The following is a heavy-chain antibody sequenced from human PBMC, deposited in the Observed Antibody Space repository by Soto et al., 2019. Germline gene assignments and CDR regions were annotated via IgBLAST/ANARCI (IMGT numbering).Heavy chain of an antibody. CDR2: VYHTGST. CDR1: GGSVSSGYAF. CDR3: AREGPRRVPD. V-gene: IGHV4-61*01. J-gene: IGHJ4*02. Sequence: QVQLQQSGPGLLKPSETLSLTCSVSGGSVSSGYAFWSWIRQPPGEGLEWIGYVYHTGSTSYNPSLKSRVTMSLDTAKNQFSLRLKSLTAADTAGYYCAREGPRRVPDWGQGVLVTVSS. D-gene: IGHD3-10*01.